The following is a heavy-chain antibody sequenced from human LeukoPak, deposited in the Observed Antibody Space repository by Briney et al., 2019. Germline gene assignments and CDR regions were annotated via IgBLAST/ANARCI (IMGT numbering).Heavy chain of an antibody. J-gene: IGHJ5*02. CDR3: ARWVGYSYWFDP. Sequence: ASVRVSCKASGYTFSAYYMFCVRQPPGQRLEWMGWINPNGCGTNYAQKFQGRVSMSRDTSISTAYMELSRLTSDDTAVYCCARWVGYSYWFDPWGQGTLVTVSS. V-gene: IGHV1-2*02. D-gene: IGHD2-15*01. CDR2: INPNGCGT. CDR1: GYTFSAYY.